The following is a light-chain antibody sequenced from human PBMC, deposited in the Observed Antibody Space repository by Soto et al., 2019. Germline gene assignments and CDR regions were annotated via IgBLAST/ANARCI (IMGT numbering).Light chain of an antibody. CDR2: DVS. J-gene: IGKJ2*01. Sequence: EIVLAQSPVTLSLSPGERATLSCRASQSVSSFLAWYQQKPGQAPRLLIYDVSNRAAGIPARFSGSGSGTDFTLTIRSLEPEDFAVYYWQQRTDWAPVYTFGQGTKLEIK. V-gene: IGKV3-11*01. CDR3: QQRTDWAPVYT. CDR1: QSVSSF.